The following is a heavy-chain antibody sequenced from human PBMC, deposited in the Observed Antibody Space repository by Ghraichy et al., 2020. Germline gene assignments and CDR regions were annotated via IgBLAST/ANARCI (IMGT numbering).Heavy chain of an antibody. CDR3: ARDSVWFGELVPFDI. J-gene: IGHJ3*02. CDR1: GGSISSYY. CDR2: IYYSGST. D-gene: IGHD3-10*01. V-gene: IGHV4-59*01. Sequence: SETLSLTCTVSGGSISSYYWNWIRQPPGKGLEWIGYIYYSGSTNYNPSLKSRVTISVDTSKNQFSLKLSSVTAADTAVYYCARDSVWFGELVPFDIWGQGAMVIVSS.